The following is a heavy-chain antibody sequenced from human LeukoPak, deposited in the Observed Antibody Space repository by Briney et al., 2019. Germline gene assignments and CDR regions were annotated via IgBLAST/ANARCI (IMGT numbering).Heavy chain of an antibody. D-gene: IGHD6-13*01. J-gene: IGHJ4*02. CDR1: GFTFSSYD. Sequence: GGSLRLSCAASGFTFSSYDMHWVRQAPGRGLEWVAIILSDGNDKYYADSVKGRFTVSRYNSKDTLDLQMNSLRAEDTAVYYCAKDRTSTWSWDYWGQGTLVIVSS. V-gene: IGHV3-30*18. CDR2: ILSDGNDK. CDR3: AKDRTSTWSWDY.